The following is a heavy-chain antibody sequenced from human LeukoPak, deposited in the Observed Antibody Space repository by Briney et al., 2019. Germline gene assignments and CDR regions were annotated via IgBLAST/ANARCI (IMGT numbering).Heavy chain of an antibody. CDR2: ISWNSGSI. V-gene: IGHV3-9*01. CDR1: GFTFDDYA. Sequence: GGSLRLSCAASGFTFDDYAMHWVRQAPGKGLEWVSGISWNSGSIGYADSVKGRFTISRDNAKNSLYLQMNSLRAEDTALYYCAKDQWGSGLIKGYFDYWGQGTLVTVSS. J-gene: IGHJ4*02. CDR3: AKDQWGSGLIKGYFDY. D-gene: IGHD6-19*01.